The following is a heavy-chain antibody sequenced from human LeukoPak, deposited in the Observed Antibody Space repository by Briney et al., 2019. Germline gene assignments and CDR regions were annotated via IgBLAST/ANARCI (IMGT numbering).Heavy chain of an antibody. D-gene: IGHD3-3*01. CDR1: GFTFTSSA. CDR3: AADFWSGYYGGGYYYYYMDV. V-gene: IGHV1-58*02. CDR2: IVVGSGNT. J-gene: IGHJ6*03. Sequence: SVRVSCKASGFTFTSSAMQWVRQARGQRLEWIGWIVVGSGNTNYAQKFQERVTITMDMSTSTAYMELSSLRSEDTAVYYCAADFWSGYYGGGYYYYYMDVWGKGTTVTVSS.